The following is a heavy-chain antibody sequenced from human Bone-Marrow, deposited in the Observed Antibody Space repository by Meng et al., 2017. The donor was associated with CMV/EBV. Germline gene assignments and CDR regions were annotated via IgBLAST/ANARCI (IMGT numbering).Heavy chain of an antibody. CDR1: GFTFSSYG. J-gene: IGHJ4*02. V-gene: IGHV3-30*02. D-gene: IGHD2-2*01. CDR3: AKLEVIGVVTAAGEDY. Sequence: GGSLRLSCAASGFTFSSYGMHWVRQAPGKGLEWVAFIRYDGSNKYYADSVKGRFTISRDNSTNTLYLQMNSLRAEDTAVYYCAKLEVIGVVTAAGEDYWGQGTLVTVSS. CDR2: IRYDGSNK.